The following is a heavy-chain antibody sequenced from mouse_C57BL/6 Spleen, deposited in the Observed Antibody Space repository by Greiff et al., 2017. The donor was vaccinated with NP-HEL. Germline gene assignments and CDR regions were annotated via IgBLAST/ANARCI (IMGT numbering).Heavy chain of an antibody. CDR1: GYTFTSYW. D-gene: IGHD3-2*02. Sequence: VQLQQSGAELVKPGASVKLSCKASGYTFTSYWMQWVKQRPGQGLEWIGEIDPSDRYTNYNQKFKGKATLTVDTSSSTAYMQLSSLTSEDSAVYYCDGGSPFAYWGQGTLVTVSA. V-gene: IGHV1-50*01. J-gene: IGHJ3*01. CDR3: DGGSPFAY. CDR2: IDPSDRYT.